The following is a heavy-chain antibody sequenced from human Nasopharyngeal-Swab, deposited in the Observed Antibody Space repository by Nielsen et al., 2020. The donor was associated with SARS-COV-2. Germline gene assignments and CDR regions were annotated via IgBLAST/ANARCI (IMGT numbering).Heavy chain of an antibody. D-gene: IGHD6-13*01. CDR2: VYYNGNT. CDR3: VRSSSWYYFDY. CDR1: GDSIASSTFY. Sequence: SETLSLTCTVSGDSIASSTFYWGWIRQPPGKGREWIGNVYYNGNTYQTPSLKSRLTITVDKSKNQFSLQLSSVTAADTAVYYCVRSSSWYYFDYWAQGTQVTVSS. V-gene: IGHV4-39*01. J-gene: IGHJ4*02.